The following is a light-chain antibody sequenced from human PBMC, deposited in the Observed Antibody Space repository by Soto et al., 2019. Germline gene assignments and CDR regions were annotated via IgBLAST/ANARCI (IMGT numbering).Light chain of an antibody. CDR3: QHYGSSPRVT. Sequence: EIVLTQSPGTLSLSPGERATLSCRASQSVSSSYLAWYQQKPGQAPRLLIYGASTRATGIPDRFSGSGSGTDFTLTISGLEPEDFAVYNCQHYGSSPRVTFGPGTKVDIK. J-gene: IGKJ3*01. CDR2: GAS. CDR1: QSVSSSY. V-gene: IGKV3-20*01.